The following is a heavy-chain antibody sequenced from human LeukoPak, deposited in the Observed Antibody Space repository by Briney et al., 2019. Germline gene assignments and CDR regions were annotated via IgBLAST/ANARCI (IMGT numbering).Heavy chain of an antibody. Sequence: GRSLRLSCAASGFTFSSYAMHWVRQAPGKGLEWVAVISYDGSNKYYADSVKGRFTISRDNSKNTLYLQMNSLRAEDTALYYCARYCGGDCYGMDVWGQGTTVTVSS. D-gene: IGHD2-21*01. CDR2: ISYDGSNK. CDR1: GFTFSSYA. V-gene: IGHV3-30-3*01. CDR3: ARYCGGDCYGMDV. J-gene: IGHJ6*02.